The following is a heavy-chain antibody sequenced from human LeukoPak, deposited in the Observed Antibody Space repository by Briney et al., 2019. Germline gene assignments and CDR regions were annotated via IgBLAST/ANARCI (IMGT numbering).Heavy chain of an antibody. D-gene: IGHD3-10*01. CDR1: DYSISSGYY. CDR2: IHHSGNT. J-gene: IGHJ3*02. V-gene: IGHV4-38-2*02. CDR3: ARDSGVTGNFDI. Sequence: SETLSLTCTVSDYSISSGYYWGRIRQPPGKGLEWIGSIHHSGNTYYNPSLKSRVTISVHTSKNQFSLKVSSVTAADTAVYYCARDSGVTGNFDIWGQGTMVTVSS.